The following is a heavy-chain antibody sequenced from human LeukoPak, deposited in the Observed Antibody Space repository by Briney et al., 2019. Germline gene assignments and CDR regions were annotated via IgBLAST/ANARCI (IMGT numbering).Heavy chain of an antibody. CDR2: ISGRNGST. V-gene: IGHV3-23*01. J-gene: IGHJ4*02. D-gene: IGHD5-12*01. CDR1: GFTFSTNA. CDR3: AKCGNSGCHLIDY. Sequence: GGSLRLSCAASGFTFSTNAMSWVRQAPGKGLEWVSAISGRNGSTYYSDSVKGRFTISRDNSKSTLYLQMDSLRAEDTAVYYCAKCGNSGCHLIDYRGQGTMVTVSS.